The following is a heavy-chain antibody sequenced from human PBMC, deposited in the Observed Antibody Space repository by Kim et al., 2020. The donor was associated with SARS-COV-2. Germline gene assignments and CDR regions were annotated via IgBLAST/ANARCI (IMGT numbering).Heavy chain of an antibody. CDR3: ARGMGNEAPSGAKYYFDY. Sequence: SETLSLTCAVYGGSFSGYYWSWIRQPPGKGLEWIGEINHSGSTNYNPSLKSRVTISVDTSKNQFSLKLSSVTAADTAVYYCARGMGNEAPSGAKYYFDYWGQGTLVTVSS. CDR1: GGSFSGYY. CDR2: INHSGST. D-gene: IGHD2-15*01. V-gene: IGHV4-34*01. J-gene: IGHJ4*02.